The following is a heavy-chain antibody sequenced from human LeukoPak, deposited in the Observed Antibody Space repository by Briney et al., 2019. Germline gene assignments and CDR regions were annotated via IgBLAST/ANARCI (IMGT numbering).Heavy chain of an antibody. CDR1: SGSFSGYF. D-gene: IGHD3-10*01. CDR2: INRSGST. J-gene: IGHJ4*02. Sequence: SETLSLTCVVYSGSFSGYFWSWIRQPPGKGLEWIGEINRSGSTNYNPSLKSRVTISVDTSKNQFSLKLSSVTAADTAVYYCATAPLNYYGSGSYYYPFHFDYWGQGTLVTVSS. V-gene: IGHV4-34*01. CDR3: ATAPLNYYGSGSYYYPFHFDY.